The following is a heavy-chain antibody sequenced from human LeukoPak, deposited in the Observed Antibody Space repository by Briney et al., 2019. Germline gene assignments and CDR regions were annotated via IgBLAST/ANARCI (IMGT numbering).Heavy chain of an antibody. CDR3: ARGCPTNHDFWSGCWFDP. Sequence: SETLSLTCAVYGGSFSGYYWSWIRQPPGKGLEWVGEINHSGSTNYNPSLKSRVTISVDTSKNQFSLKLSSVTAADTAVYYCARGCPTNHDFWSGCWFDPWGQGTLVTVSS. D-gene: IGHD3-3*01. V-gene: IGHV4-34*01. J-gene: IGHJ5*02. CDR2: INHSGST. CDR1: GGSFSGYY.